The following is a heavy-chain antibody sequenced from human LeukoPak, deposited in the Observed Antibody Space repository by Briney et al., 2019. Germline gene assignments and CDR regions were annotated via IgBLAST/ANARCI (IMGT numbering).Heavy chain of an antibody. D-gene: IGHD3-22*01. J-gene: IGHJ3*02. V-gene: IGHV4-61*02. CDR3: ARDSDRPGYYYDSSGYLRRAFDI. Sequence: SQTLSLTCTVSGGSISSGSYYWSWIRQPAGKGLEWIGRIYTSGSTNYNPSLKSRVTISVDTSKNQFSLKLSSVTAADTAVYYCARDSDRPGYYYDSSGYLRRAFDIWGQGTMVTASS. CDR1: GGSISSGSYY. CDR2: IYTSGST.